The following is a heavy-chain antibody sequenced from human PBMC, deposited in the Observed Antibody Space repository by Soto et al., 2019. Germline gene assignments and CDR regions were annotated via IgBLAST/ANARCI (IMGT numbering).Heavy chain of an antibody. V-gene: IGHV3-23*01. J-gene: IGHJ6*02. Sequence: PGGSLRLSCAASGFIFSNYAMSWVRQAPGKGLEWVSAISGSGYNTYYADSVKGRFTISRDNTKNTLYLQVNSLRAEDTAVFYCAKDKAYNNWCSNLNYYLYGLDVWGQGTTVTVSS. D-gene: IGHD1-1*01. CDR1: GFIFSNYA. CDR2: ISGSGYNT. CDR3: AKDKAYNNWCSNLNYYLYGLDV.